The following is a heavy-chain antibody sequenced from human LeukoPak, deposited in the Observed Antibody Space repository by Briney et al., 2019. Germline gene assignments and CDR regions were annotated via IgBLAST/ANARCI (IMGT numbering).Heavy chain of an antibody. CDR1: GGSLSSGGYS. CDR3: ARGRIGYCSSTSCGFDY. J-gene: IGHJ4*02. CDR2: IYHSGST. Sequence: SETLSLTCAVSGGSLSSGGYSWRWLRQPPGTGLEWVGYIYHSGSTYYNPSLKSRVNLSVHRSKNQFSLKLTSVTAADRAVYYCARGRIGYCSSTSCGFDYWGQGTLVTVSS. D-gene: IGHD2-2*01. V-gene: IGHV4-30-2*01.